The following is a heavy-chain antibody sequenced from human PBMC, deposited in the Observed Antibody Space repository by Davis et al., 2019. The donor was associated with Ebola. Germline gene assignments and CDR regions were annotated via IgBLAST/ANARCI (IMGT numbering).Heavy chain of an antibody. CDR1: GFTFSSYG. Sequence: GESLKISCAASGFTFSSYGMHWVRQAPGKGLEWVAVISYDGSNKYYADSVKGRFTISRDNAKNSLYLQMNSLRAEDTAVYYCARELRYFDWWYYGMDVWGQGTTVTVSS. CDR2: ISYDGSNK. CDR3: ARELRYFDWWYYGMDV. V-gene: IGHV3-30*03. J-gene: IGHJ6*02. D-gene: IGHD3-9*01.